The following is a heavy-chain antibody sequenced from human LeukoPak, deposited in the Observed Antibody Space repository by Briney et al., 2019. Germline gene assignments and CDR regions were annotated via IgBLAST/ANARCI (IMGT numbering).Heavy chain of an antibody. Sequence: ASVKVSCKASGYTFTSYGISWVRQAPGQGLEWMGWISAYNGNTNYAQKLQGRVTMTTDTSTSTAYMELRSLRSEDTAVYYCATPLIAARLSSAFDIWGQGTMVTVSS. CDR2: ISAYNGNT. J-gene: IGHJ3*02. V-gene: IGHV1-18*01. CDR3: ATPLIAARLSSAFDI. CDR1: GYTFTSYG. D-gene: IGHD6-6*01.